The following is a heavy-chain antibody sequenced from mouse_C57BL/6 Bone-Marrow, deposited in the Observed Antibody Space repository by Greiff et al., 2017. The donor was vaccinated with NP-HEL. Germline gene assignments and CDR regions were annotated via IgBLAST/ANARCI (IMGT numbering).Heavy chain of an antibody. CDR3: ARNGSSFLFDY. D-gene: IGHD1-1*01. V-gene: IGHV1-81*01. CDR1: GYTFTSYG. Sequence: VQLVESGAELARPGASVKLSCKASGYTFTSYGISWVKQRTGQGLEWIGEIYPRSGNTYYNEKFKGKATLTADKSSSTAYMELRSLTSEDSAVYFCARNGSSFLFDYWGQGTTLTVSS. CDR2: IYPRSGNT. J-gene: IGHJ2*01.